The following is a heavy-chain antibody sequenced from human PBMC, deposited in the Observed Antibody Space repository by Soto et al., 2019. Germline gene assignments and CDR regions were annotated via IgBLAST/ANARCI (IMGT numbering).Heavy chain of an antibody. CDR2: ISGSGGNT. J-gene: IGHJ4*02. V-gene: IGHV3-23*01. D-gene: IGHD2-2*01. CDR3: AKGKDIVVVPAIDY. CDR1: GFTFRSYA. Sequence: EVQLLESGGGFVQPGGSLRLSCAASGFTFRSYAMSWVRQAPGKGLEWVSGISGSGGNTYYTDSVKGRFTISRDNSKXXLYLQMNSLRAEDTAVYYCAKGKDIVVVPAIDYWGQGTLVTVSS.